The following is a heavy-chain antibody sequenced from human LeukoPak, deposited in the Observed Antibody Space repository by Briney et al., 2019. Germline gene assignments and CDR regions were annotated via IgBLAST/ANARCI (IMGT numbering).Heavy chain of an antibody. V-gene: IGHV3-21*04. CDR2: ISSSSSYI. CDR1: GFTFSSYS. D-gene: IGHD2-2*02. Sequence: GGSLRLSCAASGFTFSSYSMNWVRQAPGKGLEWVSSISSSSSYIYYADSVKGRFTISRDNAKNSLYLQMNSLRAEDTAVYYCARAKPPAAIIWFDPWGQGTLVTVSS. J-gene: IGHJ5*02. CDR3: ARAKPPAAIIWFDP.